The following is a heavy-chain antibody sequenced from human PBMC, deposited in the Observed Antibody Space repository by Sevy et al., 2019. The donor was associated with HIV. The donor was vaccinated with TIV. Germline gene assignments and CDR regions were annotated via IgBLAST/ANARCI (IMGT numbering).Heavy chain of an antibody. V-gene: IGHV4-39*01. J-gene: IGHJ4*02. CDR2: IYYSGRT. CDR1: GDSISSSSYY. D-gene: IGHD3-3*01. Sequence: SETLSLTCSVSGDSISSSSYYWVWIRQPPGKGLEWIGTIYYSGRTYYNPSLTSRVTVSVDTSKNQFSLRVSSVTAADTAVYYCASIKIFGVVSDYSDYWGQGTLVTVSS. CDR3: ASIKIFGVVSDYSDY.